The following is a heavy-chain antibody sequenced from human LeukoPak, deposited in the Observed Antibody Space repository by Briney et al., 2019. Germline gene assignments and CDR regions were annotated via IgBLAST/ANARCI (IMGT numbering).Heavy chain of an antibody. D-gene: IGHD6-19*01. CDR3: ARGPPSGKYYYMDV. CDR2: IGTASDI. V-gene: IGHV3-13*01. J-gene: IGHJ6*03. CDR1: GFTFSSFD. Sequence: QPGGSLRLSCAASGFTFSSFDMHWVRQPTGQGLEWVSTIGTASDIYYPGSVEGRFTLSRDNAKNSLYLQMNSLTAGDTAVYYCARGPPSGKYYYMDVWGKGTTVTVSS.